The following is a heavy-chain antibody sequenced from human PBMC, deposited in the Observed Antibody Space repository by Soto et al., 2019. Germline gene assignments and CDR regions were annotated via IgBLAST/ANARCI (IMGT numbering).Heavy chain of an antibody. J-gene: IGHJ4*02. CDR1: GGSISNYY. CDR3: ARHPYY. Sequence: SETLSLTCTVSGGSISNYYWSWIRQPPGKGLEWIGYIYYSGSTNYNPSLKSRVTISVDTSKNQFSLKLSSVTAADTAVYYCARHPYYWGQGTLVTVSS. V-gene: IGHV4-59*08. CDR2: IYYSGST.